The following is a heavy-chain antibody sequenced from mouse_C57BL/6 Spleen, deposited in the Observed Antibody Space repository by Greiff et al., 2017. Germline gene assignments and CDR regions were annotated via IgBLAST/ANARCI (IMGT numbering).Heavy chain of an antibody. J-gene: IGHJ2*01. D-gene: IGHD2-3*01. Sequence: VKLQQPGAELVRPGSSVKLSCKASGYTFTSYWMHWVKQRPIQGLEWIGNIDPSDSETHYNQKFKDKATLTVDKSSSTAYMQLSSLTSEDSAVYYCARWGSYDGYHYFDYWGQGTTLTVSS. CDR3: ARWGSYDGYHYFDY. CDR2: IDPSDSET. V-gene: IGHV1-52*01. CDR1: GYTFTSYW.